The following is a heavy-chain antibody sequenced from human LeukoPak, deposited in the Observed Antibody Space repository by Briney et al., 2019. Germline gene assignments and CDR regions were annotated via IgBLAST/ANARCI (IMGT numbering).Heavy chain of an antibody. CDR2: ISSSGSTF. V-gene: IGHV3-11*01. CDR1: GFIFSDYY. Sequence: GGSLRLSCTASGFIFSDYYMIWLRQAPGKGLEWVSYISSSGSTFYQADSVKGRFTISRDNAKNSLYLQMNSLRVEDTAVYYCARDLRWLQLDYWGQGTLVTVSS. J-gene: IGHJ4*02. D-gene: IGHD5-24*01. CDR3: ARDLRWLQLDY.